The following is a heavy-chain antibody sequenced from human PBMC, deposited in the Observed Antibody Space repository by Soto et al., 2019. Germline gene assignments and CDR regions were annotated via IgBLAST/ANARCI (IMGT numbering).Heavy chain of an antibody. J-gene: IGHJ4*02. CDR2: INHSGST. CDR3: ARSHYTYGLLIDY. Sequence: PSETLSLTCAVYGGSFSGYYWSWIRQPPGKGLEWIGEINHSGSTNYNPSLKSRVTLSVDTSKNQFSLRLRSVTAADTAVYYCARSHYTYGLLIDYWGPGIMVTVSS. CDR1: GGSFSGYY. V-gene: IGHV4-34*01. D-gene: IGHD2-8*01.